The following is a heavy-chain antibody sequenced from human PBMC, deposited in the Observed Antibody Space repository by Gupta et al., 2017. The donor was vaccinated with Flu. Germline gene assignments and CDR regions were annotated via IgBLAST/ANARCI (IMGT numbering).Heavy chain of an antibody. Sequence: EVQLVESGGGLVKPGGSLRLSCAASGFTFSNAWMSWVRQAPGKGLEWVGRIKSKTDGGTTDYAAPVKGRFTISIDDSKNTLYLQMNSLKTEDTAVYYCTTDPVYSNYVGMHYWGQGTLVTVSS. V-gene: IGHV3-15*01. CDR2: IKSKTDGGTT. D-gene: IGHD4-11*01. CDR3: TTDPVYSNYVGMHY. J-gene: IGHJ4*02. CDR1: GFTFSNAW.